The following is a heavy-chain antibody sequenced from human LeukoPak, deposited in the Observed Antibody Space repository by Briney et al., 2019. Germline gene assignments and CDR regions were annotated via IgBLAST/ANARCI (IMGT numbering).Heavy chain of an antibody. V-gene: IGHV7-4-1*02. CDR2: INTNTGNP. J-gene: IGHJ6*02. CDR3: ARDIDAYPPYYYGMDV. Sequence: GASVKVTCKASGYTFTSYAMNWVRQAPGQGLEWMGWINTNTGNPTYAQGFTGRLVFSLDTSVSTAYLQISSLKAEDTAVYYCARDIDAYPPYYYGMDVWGQGTTVTVSS. CDR1: GYTFTSYA. D-gene: IGHD2-2*01.